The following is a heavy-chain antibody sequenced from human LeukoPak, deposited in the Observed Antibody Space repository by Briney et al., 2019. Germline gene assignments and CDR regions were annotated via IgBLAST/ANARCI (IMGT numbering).Heavy chain of an antibody. J-gene: IGHJ4*02. CDR3: ARNDYGQEVDY. D-gene: IGHD4-17*01. V-gene: IGHV4-34*01. Sequence: SETLSLTCAVYGGSFSGYYWSWIRQPPGKGLEWIGEINHSGSTNYNPSLKSRVTISVDTSKNQFSLKLSSVTAADTAVYYCARNDYGQEVDYWGQATLVTVSS. CDR1: GGSFSGYY. CDR2: INHSGST.